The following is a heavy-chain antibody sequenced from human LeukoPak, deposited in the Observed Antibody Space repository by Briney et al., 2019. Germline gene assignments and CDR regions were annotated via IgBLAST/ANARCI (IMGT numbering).Heavy chain of an antibody. CDR1: GGTFSSYA. CDR3: ARGRELGLYYFDY. CDR2: IIPIFGTA. J-gene: IGHJ4*02. Sequence: SVKVSCEASGGTFSSYAISWVRQAPGQGLEWMGRIIPIFGTANYAQKFQGRVTITTDESTSTAYMELSSLRSEDTAVYYCARGRELGLYYFDYWGQGTLVTVSS. D-gene: IGHD7-27*01. V-gene: IGHV1-69*05.